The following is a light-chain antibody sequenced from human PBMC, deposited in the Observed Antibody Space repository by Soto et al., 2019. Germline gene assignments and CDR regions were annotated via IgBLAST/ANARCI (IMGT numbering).Light chain of an antibody. J-gene: IGKJ2*01. CDR1: QSINTY. CDR2: VTS. Sequence: DIQMTQSPPSLSASVGDRVTITCRASQSINTYLNWYQQKPGKAPKLLIYVTSSLQSGVPSRFSGSGSGTDFTLTISSVQPDDFATYYCQQYNTYSTFGQGTKLEIK. V-gene: IGKV1-39*01. CDR3: QQYNTYST.